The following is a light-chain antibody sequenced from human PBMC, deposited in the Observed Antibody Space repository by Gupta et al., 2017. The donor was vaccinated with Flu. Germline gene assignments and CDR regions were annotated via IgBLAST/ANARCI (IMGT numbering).Light chain of an antibody. CDR2: WAT. V-gene: IGKV4-1*01. Sequence: DIVMTQTPDSLAVALGERATIHCKSSQSVLNRSNNENSRAWYQHKIGQPPKVLFYWATTRESGVPDRFSGGGSGTDFTLAIRSLQAEDVAIYYCQQYYSSPHTFGQGTKLEIK. CDR1: QSVLNRSNNENS. J-gene: IGKJ2*01. CDR3: QQYYSSPHT.